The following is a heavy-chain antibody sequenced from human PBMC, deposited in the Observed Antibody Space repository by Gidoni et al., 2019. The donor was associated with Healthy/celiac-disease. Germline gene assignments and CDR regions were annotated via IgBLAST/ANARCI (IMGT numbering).Heavy chain of an antibody. CDR2: IYYSGST. J-gene: IGHJ4*02. CDR1: GGSISSSSYY. V-gene: IGHV4-39*01. D-gene: IGHD3-9*01. CDR3: ARLLGKTYYDITNDY. Sequence: QLQLQESGPGLVKPSETLSLTCTVSGGSISSSSYYWGWIRQPPGKGLEWIGSIYYSGSTYYNPSLKSRVTISVDTSKNQFSLKLSSVTAADTAVYYCARLLGKTYYDITNDYWGQGTLVTVSS.